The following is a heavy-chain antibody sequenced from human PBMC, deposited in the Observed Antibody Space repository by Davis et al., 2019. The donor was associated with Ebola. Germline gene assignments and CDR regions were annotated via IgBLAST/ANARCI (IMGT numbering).Heavy chain of an antibody. J-gene: IGHJ3*02. CDR3: TTDVGLHLGELSSDAFDI. Sequence: PGGSLRLSCAASGFTFSNAWMSWVRQAPGKGLEWVGRIKSKTDGGTTDYAAPVKGRFTISRDDSKNTLYLQMNSLKTEDTAVYYCTTDVGLHLGELSSDAFDIWGQGTMVTVSS. V-gene: IGHV3-15*01. CDR2: IKSKTDGGTT. CDR1: GFTFSNAW. D-gene: IGHD3-16*02.